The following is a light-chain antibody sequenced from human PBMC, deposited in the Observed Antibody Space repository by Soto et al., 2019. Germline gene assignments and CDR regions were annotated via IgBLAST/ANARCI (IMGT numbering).Light chain of an antibody. J-gene: IGKJ4*01. Sequence: DIQMTQSPSSLSASVGDRVTIPGQASPDIKNYLNWYQQKPGKAPTLLIYDASNLKTGVPSRFSGSGSGTHFTFTISSLQPEDIATYYCQHYDHLPPLSFGGGTKVEIK. CDR1: PDIKNY. CDR3: QHYDHLPPLS. V-gene: IGKV1-33*01. CDR2: DAS.